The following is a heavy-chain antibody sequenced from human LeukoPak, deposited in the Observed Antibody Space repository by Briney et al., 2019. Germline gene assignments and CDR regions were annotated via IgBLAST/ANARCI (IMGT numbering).Heavy chain of an antibody. CDR1: GYTFTNYY. V-gene: IGHV1-46*01. CDR3: AREHSGYDS. Sequence: ASVKVSCKASGYTFTNYYMHWVRQAPGQGLEWMGIINLSGGSTNYAQKFQGRVTMTRDTSTGTVYMELSSLRSEDTAVYYCAREHSGYDSWGQGTLLTVSS. D-gene: IGHD5-12*01. CDR2: INLSGGST. J-gene: IGHJ5*02.